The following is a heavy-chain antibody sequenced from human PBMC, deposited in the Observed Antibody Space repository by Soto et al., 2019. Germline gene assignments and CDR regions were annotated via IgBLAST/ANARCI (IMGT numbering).Heavy chain of an antibody. J-gene: IGHJ6*03. V-gene: IGHV4-34*01. D-gene: IGHD6-13*01. CDR3: ARLYSSRHYYYYYMDV. CDR2: INHSGST. CDR1: GVDFSGYY. Sequence: SSESLSVTCAVDGVDFSGYYVSWLRPPPGKGLEWIREINHSGSTNHNPSLKSRVTISVDTSKNQFSLKLSSVTAADTAVYYCARLYSSRHYYYYYMDVWGKGTPVTVSS.